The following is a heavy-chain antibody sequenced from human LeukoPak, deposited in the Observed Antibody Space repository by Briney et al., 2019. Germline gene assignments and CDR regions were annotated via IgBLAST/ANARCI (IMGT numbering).Heavy chain of an antibody. CDR3: ARHVTDIVVVPAAIGFDP. D-gene: IGHD2-2*02. CDR2: IYYSGST. V-gene: IGHV4-39*01. Sequence: SETLSLTCTVSGGSISSSSYYWGWIRQPPGKGLEWIGSIYYSGSTYYNPSLKSRVTISVDTSKNQLSLKLSSVTAADTAVYYCARHVTDIVVVPAAIGFDPWGQGTLVTVSS. CDR1: GGSISSSSYY. J-gene: IGHJ5*02.